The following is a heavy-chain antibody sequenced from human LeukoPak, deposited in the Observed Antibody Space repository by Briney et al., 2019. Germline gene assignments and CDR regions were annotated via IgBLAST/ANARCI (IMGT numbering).Heavy chain of an antibody. CDR3: ARSYGSGSYLGSLNFDY. V-gene: IGHV4-59*01. CDR2: IYYSGST. CDR1: GGSISSYY. J-gene: IGHJ4*02. D-gene: IGHD3-10*01. Sequence: SETLSLTCTVSGGSISSYYWSWIRQPPGKGLEWIGYIYYSGSTNYNPSLKSRVTISVDTSKNQFSLKLSSVTAADTAVYYCARSYGSGSYLGSLNFDYWGQGTLVTVSS.